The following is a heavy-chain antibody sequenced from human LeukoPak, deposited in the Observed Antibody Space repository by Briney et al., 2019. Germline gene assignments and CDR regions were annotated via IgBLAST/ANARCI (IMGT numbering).Heavy chain of an antibody. CDR3: AKHIYGVVSIQQ. CDR2: IRSKTDGGTT. Sequence: TLCPSCAASLPTFLDAEITGVGSATGQGREWVGRIRSKTDGGTTDYAVSVQGRFTISRDDSKNPLYLQMSSLKTEDTAVYYCAKHIYGVVSIQQWGQGTLVTVSS. D-gene: IGHD3-3*01. J-gene: IGHJ1*01. V-gene: IGHV3-15*01. CDR1: LPTFLDAE.